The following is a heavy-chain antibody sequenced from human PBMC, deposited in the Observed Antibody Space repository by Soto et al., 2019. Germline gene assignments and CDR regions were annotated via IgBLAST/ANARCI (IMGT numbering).Heavy chain of an antibody. V-gene: IGHV1-69*01. J-gene: IGHJ4*02. D-gene: IGHD2-15*01. CDR2: LIPSFGTA. CDR3: ARVGDCSGGSCYSFILDY. CDR1: GGGFNSYA. Sequence: QVQLVQSGAEVKKPGSSVKVSCKASGGGFNSYAFSWVRQAPGQGLEWMGALIPSFGTANYAQKFQGRVTITADESTTTVYMDLSSLTPDDTAMYFCARVGDCSGGSCYSFILDYWGQGTQVTVSS.